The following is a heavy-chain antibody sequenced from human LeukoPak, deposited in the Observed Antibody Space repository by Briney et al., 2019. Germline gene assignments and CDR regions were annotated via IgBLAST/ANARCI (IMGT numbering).Heavy chain of an antibody. CDR2: IYYSGST. CDR3: ARVCSNHFDY. CDR1: GGSISSSSYY. Sequence: SETLSLTCTVSGGSISSSSYYWGWIRQPPGKGLEWIGSIYYSGSTYYNPSLKSRVTISVDTSKNQFSLKLSSVTAADTAVYYCARVCSNHFDYWGQGTLVTVSS. V-gene: IGHV4-39*01. J-gene: IGHJ4*02. D-gene: IGHD2-15*01.